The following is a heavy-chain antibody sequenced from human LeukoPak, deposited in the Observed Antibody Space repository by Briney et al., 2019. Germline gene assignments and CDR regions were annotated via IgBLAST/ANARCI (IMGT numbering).Heavy chain of an antibody. CDR2: IIPIFGTA. D-gene: IGHD3-10*01. CDR3: ARDREYYGSGSRGGYYYYMDV. CDR1: GYTFTRYY. V-gene: IGHV1-69*13. Sequence: GASVKVSCKASGYTFTRYYVHWLRQAPGQGLEWMGGIIPIFGTANYAQKFQGRVTIAADESTSTAYMELSSLRSEDTAVYYCARDREYYGSGSRGGYYYYMDVWGKGTTVTVSS. J-gene: IGHJ6*03.